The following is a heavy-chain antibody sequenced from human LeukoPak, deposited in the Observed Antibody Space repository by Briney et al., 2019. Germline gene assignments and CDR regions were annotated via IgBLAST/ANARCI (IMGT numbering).Heavy chain of an antibody. Sequence: GSLRLSCEASGFTFRTCSMNWVRQAPGKGAEWISYISGSGGAIYYTDSVKGRFAVSRDNDKNTLYLQVNSLRAEDTAVYFCARDRFTRSYSGFDAFDFWGQGTMVTVSS. J-gene: IGHJ3*01. D-gene: IGHD5-12*01. CDR2: ISGSGGAI. CDR1: GFTFRTCS. CDR3: ARDRFTRSYSGFDAFDF. V-gene: IGHV3-48*04.